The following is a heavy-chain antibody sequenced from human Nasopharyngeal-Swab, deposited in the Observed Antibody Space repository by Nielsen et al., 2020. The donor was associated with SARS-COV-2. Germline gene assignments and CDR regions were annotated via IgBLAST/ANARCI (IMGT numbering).Heavy chain of an antibody. V-gene: IGHV3-74*01. CDR3: AKYVGSASYGLDS. CDR2: INNAGSVT. D-gene: IGHD6-19*01. CDR1: GFTFSSYW. Sequence: GGSLRLSCAASGFTFSSYWMHWVRQAPGKGLVWVSRINNAGSVTNYADSVKGRLTISRDNAKNTLYMQMNSLRAEDTAMYYCAKYVGSASYGLDSWGQGTLVTVSS. J-gene: IGHJ4*02.